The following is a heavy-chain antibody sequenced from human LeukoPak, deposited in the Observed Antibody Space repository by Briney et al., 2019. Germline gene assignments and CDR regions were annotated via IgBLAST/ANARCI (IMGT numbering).Heavy chain of an antibody. CDR2: ISGSGGST. CDR3: AKDGVYHFWSGYYLDY. Sequence: GGSLRLSCAASGFTFSSYAMSWVRQAPGKGLEWVSAISGSGGSTYYADSVKGRFTIPRDNSKNTLYLQMNSLRAEDTAVYYCAKDGVYHFWSGYYLDYWGQGTLVTVSS. CDR1: GFTFSSYA. J-gene: IGHJ4*02. V-gene: IGHV3-23*01. D-gene: IGHD3-3*01.